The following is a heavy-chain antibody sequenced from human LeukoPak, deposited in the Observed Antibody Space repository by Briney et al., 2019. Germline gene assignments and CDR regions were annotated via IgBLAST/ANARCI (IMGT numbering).Heavy chain of an antibody. CDR1: GFTFSSSA. V-gene: IGHV3-23*01. CDR3: AKSGYNRFDY. Sequence: GGSLRLSCAASGFTFSSSAMSWVRQAPGKGLEWVSSISGSGSGGSTYYADSVKGRFTISRDNSKNSLYLQMNSLIAEDTAVYYCAKSGYNRFDYWGQGTRVTVSS. CDR2: ISGSGSGGST. D-gene: IGHD5-24*01. J-gene: IGHJ4*02.